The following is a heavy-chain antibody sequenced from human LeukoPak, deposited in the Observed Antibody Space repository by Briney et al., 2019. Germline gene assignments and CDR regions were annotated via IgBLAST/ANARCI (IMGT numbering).Heavy chain of an antibody. CDR2: INPNSGGT. D-gene: IGHD2-15*01. V-gene: IGHV1-2*02. CDR1: GYTFTGYY. J-gene: IGHJ6*02. CDR3: ARERPGYCSGGSCYSYGMDV. Sequence: ASVKVSCKASGYTFTGYYMHWVRQAPGQGLEWMGWINPNSGGTNYAQKFQGRVTMTRDTSISTAYKELSRLRSDDTAVYYCARERPGYCSGGSCYSYGMDVWGQGTTVTVSS.